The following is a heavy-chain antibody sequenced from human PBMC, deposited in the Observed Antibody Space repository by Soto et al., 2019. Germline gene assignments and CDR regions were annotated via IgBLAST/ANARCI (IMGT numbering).Heavy chain of an antibody. J-gene: IGHJ5*02. D-gene: IGHD2-21*02. CDR2: IYYSGST. Sequence: QLQLQESGPGLVKPSETLSLTCTVSGGSISSSSYYWGWIRQPPGKGLEWIGSIYYSGSTYYNPSLKSRVTISVDTSKNQFSLKLSSVTAADTAVYYCARRVVVTAIPFWFDPWGQGTLVTVSS. CDR1: GGSISSSSYY. CDR3: ARRVVVTAIPFWFDP. V-gene: IGHV4-39*01.